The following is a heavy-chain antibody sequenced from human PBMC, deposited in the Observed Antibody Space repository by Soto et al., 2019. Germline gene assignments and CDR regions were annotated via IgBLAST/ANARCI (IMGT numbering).Heavy chain of an antibody. D-gene: IGHD4-17*01. V-gene: IGHV4-59*12. CDR3: ARRYGDAFDI. CDR1: GGSISSYY. Sequence: QVQLQESGPGLVKPSETLSLTCTVSGGSISSYYWSWIRQPPGKGLEWIGYIYYSGSTNYNPALTSRVTISVDTSKNQFSLKVSSVTAADTAVYYCARRYGDAFDIWGQGTMVTVSS. J-gene: IGHJ3*02. CDR2: IYYSGST.